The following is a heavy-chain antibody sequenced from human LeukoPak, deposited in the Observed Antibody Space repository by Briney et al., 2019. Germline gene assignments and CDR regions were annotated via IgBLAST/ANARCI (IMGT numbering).Heavy chain of an antibody. CDR1: GFTVSSNY. Sequence: GGSLRLSCAASGFTVSSNYMRWVRQAPGKGLVWVSVIYSGGSTYYADSGKGRFTISRHNSKNTLYLQMNSLRAEDTAVYYCARETDDKGASFDYWGQGTLVTVSS. J-gene: IGHJ4*02. CDR2: IYSGGST. CDR3: ARETDDKGASFDY. D-gene: IGHD1-26*01. V-gene: IGHV3-53*04.